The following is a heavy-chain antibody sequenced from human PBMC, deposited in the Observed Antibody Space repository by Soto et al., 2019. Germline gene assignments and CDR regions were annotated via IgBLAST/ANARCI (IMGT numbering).Heavy chain of an antibody. CDR3: SRDPASSYRDYEVGIRNH. J-gene: IGHJ4*01. D-gene: IGHD4-17*01. V-gene: IGHV1-18*01. CDR2: ISAYNGNT. Sequence: QVQLVQSGAEVKKPGASVKVSCKASGYTFTSYGISWVRQAPGQGLEWMGWISAYNGNTNYAQKLQGRVTITTDTSTSPAYIEPRSLRSSDTAVYYGSRDPASSYRDYEVGIRNHRGQVTLVTVSP. CDR1: GYTFTSYG.